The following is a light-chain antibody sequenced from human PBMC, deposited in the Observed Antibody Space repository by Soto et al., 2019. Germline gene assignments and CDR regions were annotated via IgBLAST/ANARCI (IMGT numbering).Light chain of an antibody. Sequence: QSVLTQPPSASGTPGQGVTISCSGSNSNIGRNSVSWYRHHPGAAPKLLIYTNNQRPSGVPDRFSGSKSGTSASLAISGLQSEDETDYYCASWDDSLNAVVFGGGTKLTVL. CDR1: NSNIGRNS. CDR2: TNN. J-gene: IGLJ2*01. CDR3: ASWDDSLNAVV. V-gene: IGLV1-44*01.